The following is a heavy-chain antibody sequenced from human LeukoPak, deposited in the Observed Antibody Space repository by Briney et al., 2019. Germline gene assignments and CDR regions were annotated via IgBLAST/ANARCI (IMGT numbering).Heavy chain of an antibody. J-gene: IGHJ3*02. CDR3: ARAGAATYCGGDCSRARAFDI. CDR1: GFTFDDYA. Sequence: GGSLRLSCAASGFTFDDYAMHWVRQAPGKGLEWVSGISWNSGSIGYADSVKGRFTISRDNAKNSLYLQMNSLRAEDTALYYCARAGAATYCGGDCSRARAFDIWGQGAMVTVSS. D-gene: IGHD2-21*02. CDR2: ISWNSGSI. V-gene: IGHV3-9*01.